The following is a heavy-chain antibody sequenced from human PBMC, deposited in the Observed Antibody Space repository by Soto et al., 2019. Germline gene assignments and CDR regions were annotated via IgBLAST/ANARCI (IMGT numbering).Heavy chain of an antibody. V-gene: IGHV1-18*01. D-gene: IGHD6-13*01. Sequence: ASVKVSCKASGYTFTSYGISWVRQAPGQGLEWMGWISAYNGNTNYAQKLQGRVTMTTDTSTSTAYMELRSLRSDDTAVYYSARDRRQQLVRFGMSNWFDPWGQGTLVTVSS. J-gene: IGHJ5*02. CDR1: GYTFTSYG. CDR2: ISAYNGNT. CDR3: ARDRRQQLVRFGMSNWFDP.